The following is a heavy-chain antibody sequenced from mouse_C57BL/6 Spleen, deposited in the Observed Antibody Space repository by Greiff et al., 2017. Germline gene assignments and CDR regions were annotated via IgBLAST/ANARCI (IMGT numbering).Heavy chain of an antibody. J-gene: IGHJ2*01. V-gene: IGHV1-72*01. CDR3: ARSSYGSSLYYFDY. CDR2: IDPNSGGT. D-gene: IGHD1-1*01. Sequence: QVQLQQPGAELVKPGASVKLSCKASGYTFTSYWMHWVKQRPGRGLEWIGRIDPNSGGTKYNEKFKSKATLTVDKPSSTAYMQLSRLTSEDSAVYYCARSSYGSSLYYFDYWGQGTPLTVSS. CDR1: GYTFTSYW.